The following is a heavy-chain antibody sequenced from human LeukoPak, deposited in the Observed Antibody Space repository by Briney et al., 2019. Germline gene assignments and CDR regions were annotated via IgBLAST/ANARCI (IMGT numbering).Heavy chain of an antibody. Sequence: GGSLRLSCAASRFTFSSYAMHWVRQAPGKGLEWVAVISYDGGHKYYADSVKGRFTISRDNSKYTLYLQMNSLRAEDTAVYYCARAEYSSSWFLEYWGQGTLVTVSS. CDR1: RFTFSSYA. CDR2: ISYDGGHK. J-gene: IGHJ4*02. V-gene: IGHV3-30*04. CDR3: ARAEYSSSWFLEY. D-gene: IGHD6-13*01.